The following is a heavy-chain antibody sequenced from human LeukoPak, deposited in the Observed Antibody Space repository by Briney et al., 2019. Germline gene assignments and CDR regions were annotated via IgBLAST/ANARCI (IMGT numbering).Heavy chain of an antibody. D-gene: IGHD3-16*02. CDR2: ISRNGGST. V-gene: IGHV3-23*01. CDR3: AKRGVGGVIVAFDY. CDR1: GFTFSNYA. J-gene: IGHJ4*02. Sequence: GGSLRLSCAASGFTFSNYAMHWVRQAPGKGLEWVSGISRNGGSTYYADSVKGRFTISRDNSKNTLYLQMNSLRAEDRAVYYCAKRGVGGVIVAFDYWGQGTLVTVSS.